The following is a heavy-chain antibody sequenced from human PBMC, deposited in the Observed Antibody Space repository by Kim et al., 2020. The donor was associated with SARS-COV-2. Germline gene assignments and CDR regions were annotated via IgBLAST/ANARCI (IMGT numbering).Heavy chain of an antibody. V-gene: IGHV3-23*01. CDR1: GFTFSNYA. J-gene: IGHJ4*02. Sequence: GGSLRLSCAASGFTFSNYAMNWVRQTPGKGLEWVSGISGSGAYAHYADSVKGRFTISRNNSNNTVYMRINSLRVDDTAVYYCAKSTRITGSTFDFWGKGT. CDR3: AKSTRITGSTFDF. CDR2: ISGSGAYA. D-gene: IGHD1-20*01.